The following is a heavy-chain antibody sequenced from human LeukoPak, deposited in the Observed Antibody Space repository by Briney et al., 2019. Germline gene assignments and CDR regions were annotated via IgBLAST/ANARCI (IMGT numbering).Heavy chain of an antibody. Sequence: SETLSLTCTVSGGSISSYYWSWIRQPPGKGLEWIGYIYYSGSTNYNPSLKSRVTISVDTSKNQFSLKLSSVTAADTAVYYCARGSITMVRGAFFDYWGQGTLVTVSS. D-gene: IGHD3-10*01. CDR2: IYYSGST. V-gene: IGHV4-59*01. J-gene: IGHJ4*02. CDR3: ARGSITMVRGAFFDY. CDR1: GGSISSYY.